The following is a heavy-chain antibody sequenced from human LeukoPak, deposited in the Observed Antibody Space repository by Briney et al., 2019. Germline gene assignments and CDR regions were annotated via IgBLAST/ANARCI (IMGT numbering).Heavy chain of an antibody. Sequence: SETPSLTCTVSGGSISSYYWSWIRQPPGKGLEWIGYIYYSGSTNYNPSLKSRVTISVDTSKNQFSLKLSSVTAADTAVYYCARQYLGAGWSNYYYYYMDVWGKGTTVTVSS. CDR2: IYYSGST. J-gene: IGHJ6*03. V-gene: IGHV4-59*08. CDR1: GGSISSYY. D-gene: IGHD2-15*01. CDR3: ARQYLGAGWSNYYYYYMDV.